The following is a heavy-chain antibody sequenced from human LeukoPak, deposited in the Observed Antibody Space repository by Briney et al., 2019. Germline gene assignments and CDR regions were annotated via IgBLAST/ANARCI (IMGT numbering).Heavy chain of an antibody. CDR3: ARAHSGFWSGYGWFDP. D-gene: IGHD3-3*01. CDR2: IYTSGST. Sequence: SETLSLTCAVYGGCFSGYYWSWNGQPAGKGREGVGRIYTSGSTNYNPSLTSRVTMSVDTSKNQFSLKLSSVTAADTAVYYCARAHSGFWSGYGWFDPWGQGTLVTVSS. J-gene: IGHJ5*02. V-gene: IGHV4-59*10. CDR1: GGCFSGYY.